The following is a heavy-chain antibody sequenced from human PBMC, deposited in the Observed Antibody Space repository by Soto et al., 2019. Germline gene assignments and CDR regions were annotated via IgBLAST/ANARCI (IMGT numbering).Heavy chain of an antibody. CDR2: ISGSGGST. CDR3: AKTYSSGWCFDY. J-gene: IGHJ4*02. Sequence: GGSLRLSCAASGFTFSSYAMSWVRQAPGKGLEWVSAISGSGGSTYYADSVKGRFTISRGNSKNTLYLQMNSLRAEDTAVYYCAKTYSSGWCFDYWGQGTLVTVSS. D-gene: IGHD6-19*01. V-gene: IGHV3-23*01. CDR1: GFTFSSYA.